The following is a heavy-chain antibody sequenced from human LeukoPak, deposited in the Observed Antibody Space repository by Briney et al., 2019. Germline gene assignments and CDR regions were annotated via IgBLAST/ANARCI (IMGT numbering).Heavy chain of an antibody. Sequence: ASVKVSCKASGGTFSSYAISWVRQAPGQGLEWMGWINPNSGGTNYAQKFQGWVIMTRDTSISTAYMELSRLRSDDTAVYYCATSGTTESAFDIWGQGTLVTVSS. CDR2: INPNSGGT. CDR3: ATSGTTESAFDI. CDR1: GGTFSSYA. D-gene: IGHD1-7*01. J-gene: IGHJ3*02. V-gene: IGHV1-2*04.